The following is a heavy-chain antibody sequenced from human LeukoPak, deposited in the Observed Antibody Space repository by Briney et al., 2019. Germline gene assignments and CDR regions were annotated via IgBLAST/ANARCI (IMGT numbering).Heavy chain of an antibody. CDR1: GGSFSGYY. Sequence: SETLSLTCAVYGGSFSGYYWSWIRQPPGKGLEWIGEINHSGSTNYNPSLKSRVTISVDTSKNQFSLKVNSVTAADTGVYYCASKSTDHGELRFDYWGQGTLVTVSS. D-gene: IGHD4-17*01. CDR3: ASKSTDHGELRFDY. V-gene: IGHV4-34*01. J-gene: IGHJ4*02. CDR2: INHSGST.